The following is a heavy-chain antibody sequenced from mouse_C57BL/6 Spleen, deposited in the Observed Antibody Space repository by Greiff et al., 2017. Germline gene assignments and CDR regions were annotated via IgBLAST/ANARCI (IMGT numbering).Heavy chain of an antibody. V-gene: IGHV1-18*01. CDR1: GYTFTDYN. D-gene: IGHD5-1-1*01. Sequence: EVKLMESGPELVKPGASVKIPCKASGYTFTDYNMDWVKQSHGKSLEWIGDINPNNGGTIYNQKFKGKATLTVDKSSSTAYMELRSLTSEDTAVYYCARRDTNRYFDVWGTGTTVTVSS. CDR2: INPNNGGT. J-gene: IGHJ1*03. CDR3: ARRDTNRYFDV.